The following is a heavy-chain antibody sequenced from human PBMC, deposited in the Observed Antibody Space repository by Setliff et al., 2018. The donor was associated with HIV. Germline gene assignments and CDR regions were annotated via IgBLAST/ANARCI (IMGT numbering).Heavy chain of an antibody. CDR3: TRQSPVAGSGAFDI. Sequence: PSETLSPTCTVSGDSISSGGYYWSWIRQPAGQGLEWIGRIYTSGNTNYNPSTNYNPSLKSRITISLETSRNQFSLRVTSVTATDTAVYYCTRQSPVAGSGAFDIWGQGTMVTVSS. V-gene: IGHV4-61*02. CDR2: IYTSGNTNYNPST. D-gene: IGHD6-19*01. CDR1: GDSISSGGYY. J-gene: IGHJ3*02.